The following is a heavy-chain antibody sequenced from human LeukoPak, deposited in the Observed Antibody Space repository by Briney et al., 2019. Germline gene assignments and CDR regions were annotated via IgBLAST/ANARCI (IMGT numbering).Heavy chain of an antibody. CDR3: ARDLGGSYFRY. Sequence: ASVKVSCKASGYTFTSYGISWVRQAPGQGLEWMGWISAYNGNTNYAQKLQGRVTITTDESTSTAYMELSSLRSEDTAVYYCARDLGGSYFRYWGQGTLVTVSS. V-gene: IGHV1-18*01. J-gene: IGHJ4*02. D-gene: IGHD1-26*01. CDR1: GYTFTSYG. CDR2: ISAYNGNT.